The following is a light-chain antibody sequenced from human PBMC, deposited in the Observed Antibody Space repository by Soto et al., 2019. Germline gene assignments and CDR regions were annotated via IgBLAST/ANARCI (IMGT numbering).Light chain of an antibody. J-gene: IGLJ1*01. Sequence: QSALTQPRSVSGSPGQSGTISCTGTTNYVSWYQQHPGKAPKLMIYDVNKRPSGVPDRFSGSKSGNTASLTISGLQAEDEADYYCCSFAGSYTSYFFGTGTKVTVL. CDR3: CSFAGSYTSYF. CDR2: DVN. CDR1: TNY. V-gene: IGLV2-11*01.